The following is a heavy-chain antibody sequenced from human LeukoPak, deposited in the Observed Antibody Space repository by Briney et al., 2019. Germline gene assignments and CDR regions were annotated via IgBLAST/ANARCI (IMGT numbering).Heavy chain of an antibody. J-gene: IGHJ6*03. V-gene: IGHV1-18*01. CDR2: ISAYNGNT. Sequence: ASVKVSCKASGYTFTSYGISWVRQAPGQGLEWMGWISAYNGNTNYAQKLQGRVTMTTDTSTSTAYMELRSLRSDDTAVYYCARSFRYCCSTSCHGNYMDVWGKGTTVTVSS. D-gene: IGHD2-2*01. CDR1: GYTFTSYG. CDR3: ARSFRYCCSTSCHGNYMDV.